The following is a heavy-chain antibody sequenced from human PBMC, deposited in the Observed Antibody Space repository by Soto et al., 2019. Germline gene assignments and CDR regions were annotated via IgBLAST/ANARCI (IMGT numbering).Heavy chain of an antibody. D-gene: IGHD2-21*02. CDR1: GYTFTSYY. CDR3: AGGGGSVAATAQFDN. V-gene: IGHV1-46*03. Sequence: ASVKVSCKASGYTFTSYYMNWVRQAPGRGLEWLGIINPSGGYTTYAQRFLGRVTMTSDTSTSTVHMELGSLTSEDTAVYYCAGGGGSVAATAQFDNWGQGTLVTVSS. CDR2: INPSGGYT. J-gene: IGHJ4*02.